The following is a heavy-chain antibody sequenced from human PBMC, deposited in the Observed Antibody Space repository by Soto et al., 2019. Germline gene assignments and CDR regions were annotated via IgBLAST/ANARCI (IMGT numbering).Heavy chain of an antibody. J-gene: IGHJ3*02. D-gene: IGHD4-17*01. CDR1: GGSFSGYY. CDR2: INHSGST. Sequence: QVQLQQWGAGLLKPSETLSLTCAVYGGSFSGYYWSWIRQPPGKGPEWIGEINHSGSTNYNPSLKSRVTISVDTSKNQFSLKLSSVTAADTAVYYCARVMTTDDAFDIWGQGTMVTVSS. CDR3: ARVMTTDDAFDI. V-gene: IGHV4-34*01.